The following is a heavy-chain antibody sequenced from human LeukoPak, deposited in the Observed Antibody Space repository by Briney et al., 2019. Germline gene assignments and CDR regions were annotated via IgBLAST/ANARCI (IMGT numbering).Heavy chain of an antibody. CDR2: IYSDGNT. V-gene: IGHV3-66*01. J-gene: IGHJ4*02. D-gene: IGHD4-17*01. CDR1: GVSVTSNY. CDR3: AYGDYPLTY. Sequence: PGGSLRLSCAASGVSVTSNYWNWVRQAPGRALEGVALIYSDGNTRYAASVTGRYTFSRDVSKSTLFLQMNNLRAEDTALYYCAYGDYPLTYWGQGTLVTVSS.